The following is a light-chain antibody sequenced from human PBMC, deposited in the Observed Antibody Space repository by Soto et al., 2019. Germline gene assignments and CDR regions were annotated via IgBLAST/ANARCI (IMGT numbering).Light chain of an antibody. CDR3: AAWDDSLSGVV. J-gene: IGLJ2*01. CDR1: SSNIGSNY. V-gene: IGLV1-47*01. CDR2: RNN. Sequence: QSVLTQPPSASGTPGQRVTISCSGSSSNIGSNYVYWYQQLPGTAPKLLIYRNNQRPSGVPDRFSGSKSGTSASLAISGLRPEDEADYYCAAWDDSLSGVVFGGGTKLTV.